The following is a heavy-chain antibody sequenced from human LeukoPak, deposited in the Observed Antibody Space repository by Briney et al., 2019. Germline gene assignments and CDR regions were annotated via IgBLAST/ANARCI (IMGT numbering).Heavy chain of an antibody. D-gene: IGHD6-19*01. Sequence: GGSLRLSCAASGFTFSSYAVSWVRQAPGKGLEWVSAISGSGGGTYYADSVKGRFTISRDNSKNTVYLQMSSLGTEDTAVYHCAKTTTGYSSGRYPGWPVDYWGQGTLVSVSS. CDR2: ISGSGGGT. V-gene: IGHV3-23*01. CDR3: AKTTTGYSSGRYPGWPVDY. J-gene: IGHJ4*02. CDR1: GFTFSSYA.